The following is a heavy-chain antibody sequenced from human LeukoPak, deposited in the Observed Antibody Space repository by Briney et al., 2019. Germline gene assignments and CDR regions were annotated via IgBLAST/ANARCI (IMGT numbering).Heavy chain of an antibody. CDR2: IYYSGST. V-gene: IGHV4-59*01. CDR1: GGSISSYY. J-gene: IGHJ4*02. Sequence: SETLSLTCTVSGGSISSYYWSWIRQPPGKGLEWIGYIYYSGSTNYNPSLKSRVTISIDTSKNQFSLKLSSVTAADTAVYYCARGGYGSGWPYFDYWGQGTLVTVSS. CDR3: ARGGYGSGWPYFDY. D-gene: IGHD6-19*01.